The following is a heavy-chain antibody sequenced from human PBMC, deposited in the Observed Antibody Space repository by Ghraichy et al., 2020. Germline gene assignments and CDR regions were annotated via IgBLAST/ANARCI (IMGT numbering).Heavy chain of an antibody. V-gene: IGHV3-23*01. CDR1: GFTFSNYA. CDR3: AKDSSNWNDALNY. Sequence: GGSLRLSCVASGFTFSNYAMSWVRQAPGKGLEWVSAISGSGGSTYFADSVKGRFTISRDNSKNTLYLQMNSLRAEDTAVYCCAKDSSNWNDALNYWGQGTLVTVSS. CDR2: ISGSGGST. J-gene: IGHJ4*02. D-gene: IGHD1-20*01.